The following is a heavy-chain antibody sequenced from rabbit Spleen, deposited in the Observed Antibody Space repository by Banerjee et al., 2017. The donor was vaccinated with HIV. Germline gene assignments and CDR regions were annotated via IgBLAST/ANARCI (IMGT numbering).Heavy chain of an antibody. V-gene: IGHV1S47*01. CDR3: VRGSGWGFGYFKL. CDR1: GIDFSSYG. CDR2: IYPDYGST. D-gene: IGHD4-1*01. Sequence: QEQLVESGGGLVTLGGSLKLSCKASGIDFSSYGISWVRQAPGKGLEWIAYIYPDYGSTYYASWVNGRFTISSHNAQNTLYLQLNSLTAADTATYFCVRGSGWGFGYFKLWGPGTLVTVS. J-gene: IGHJ4*01.